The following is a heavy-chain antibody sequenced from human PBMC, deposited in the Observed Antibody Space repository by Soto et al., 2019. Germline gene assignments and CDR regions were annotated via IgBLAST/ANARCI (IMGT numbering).Heavy chain of an antibody. V-gene: IGHV4-31*03. CDR3: TYGLGSPYYFDY. J-gene: IGHJ4*02. CDR2: IYYGGST. D-gene: IGHD3-10*01. CDR1: GGSLSSSGYY. Sequence: ASETLSLTCSVSGGSLSSSGYYWSLVRHPPGKGLEWIGYIYYGGSTYYNPSLRSRVTISADASNNQFSLKLSSVTAADTAVYYCTYGLGSPYYFDYWGQGTLVTVSS.